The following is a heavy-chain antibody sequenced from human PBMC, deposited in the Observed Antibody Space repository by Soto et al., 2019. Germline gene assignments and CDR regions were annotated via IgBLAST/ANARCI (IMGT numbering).Heavy chain of an antibody. Sequence: GGSLRLSCAASGFTFDDYAMHWVRQAPGKGLEWVSGISWNSGSIGYADSVKGRFTISRDNAKNSLYLQMNSLRAEDTALYYCAKGHAYSSSWRPFDYWGQGTLVTVSS. CDR3: AKGHAYSSSWRPFDY. D-gene: IGHD6-13*01. CDR1: GFTFDDYA. J-gene: IGHJ4*02. CDR2: ISWNSGSI. V-gene: IGHV3-9*01.